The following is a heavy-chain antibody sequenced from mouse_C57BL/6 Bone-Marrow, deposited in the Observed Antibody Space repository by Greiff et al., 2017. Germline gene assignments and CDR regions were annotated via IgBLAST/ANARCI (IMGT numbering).Heavy chain of an antibody. J-gene: IGHJ1*03. V-gene: IGHV14-4*01. Sequence: LQLQQSGAELVRPGASVKLSCTASGFNIKDDYMHWVKQRPEQGLEWIGWIDPENGDTEYASKFQGKATITADTSSNTAYLQLSSLTSEDTAVYYCTTYYGSSYWYFDVWGTGTTVTVSS. D-gene: IGHD1-1*01. CDR3: TTYYGSSYWYFDV. CDR2: IDPENGDT. CDR1: GFNIKDDY.